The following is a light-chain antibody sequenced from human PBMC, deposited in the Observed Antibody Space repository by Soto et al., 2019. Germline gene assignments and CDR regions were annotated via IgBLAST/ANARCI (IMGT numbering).Light chain of an antibody. CDR2: EVS. V-gene: IGLV2-14*01. J-gene: IGLJ1*01. CDR3: SSYTSSSTYV. Sequence: QSVLAQPASVSGSPGQSITISCTGSSTDVGGYNYVSWYQQHPGKAPKVMIYEVSNRPLGVSNRFSGSKSGNTASLTISGLQAEDEADYYCSSYTSSSTYVFGTGTKVTVL. CDR1: STDVGGYNY.